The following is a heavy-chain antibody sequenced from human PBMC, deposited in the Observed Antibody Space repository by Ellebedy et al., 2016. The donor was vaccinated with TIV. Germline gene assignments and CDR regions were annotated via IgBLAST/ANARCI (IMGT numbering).Heavy chain of an antibody. CDR1: GFAVSSNY. Sequence: GGSLRLSCAVSGFAVSSNYMSWVRQAPGKGLEWVSIIYSAGTTYYADSVKGRLTISKDNSKTTLYLQMNSLRAEDTAVYYCARVDLGLAFDYWGRGTLVTVSS. D-gene: IGHD3/OR15-3a*01. CDR2: IYSAGTT. V-gene: IGHV3-53*01. CDR3: ARVDLGLAFDY. J-gene: IGHJ4*02.